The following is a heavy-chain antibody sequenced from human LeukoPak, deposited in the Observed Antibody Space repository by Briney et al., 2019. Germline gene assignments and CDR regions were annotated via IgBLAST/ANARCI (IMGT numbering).Heavy chain of an antibody. CDR3: ARDRWMTARLDAFDI. Sequence: SETLSLTCAVPGGSISSNKWWSWVRQPPGKGLEWIGEIYHSGSTNYNPSLKSRVTISVDKSKNQFSLKLSSVTAADTAVYYCARDRWMTARLDAFDIWGQGTMVTVSS. CDR1: GGSISSNKW. V-gene: IGHV4-4*02. CDR2: IYHSGST. D-gene: IGHD2-21*02. J-gene: IGHJ3*02.